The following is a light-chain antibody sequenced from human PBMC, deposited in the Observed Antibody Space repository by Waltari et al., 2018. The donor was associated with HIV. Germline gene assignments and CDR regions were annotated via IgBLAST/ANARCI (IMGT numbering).Light chain of an antibody. V-gene: IGLV1-44*01. Sequence: QSVLTQPPSASGTPGQRVTISCSGSSSNIGSNTVNWYQQLPGTAPKLLIYSNNQRPSGVPDRFSGSKSGTSASLAISGLQSEDEADYYCAAWGDNLSGPVLFGGGTKLTVL. CDR2: SNN. CDR1: SSNIGSNT. J-gene: IGLJ2*01. CDR3: AAWGDNLSGPVL.